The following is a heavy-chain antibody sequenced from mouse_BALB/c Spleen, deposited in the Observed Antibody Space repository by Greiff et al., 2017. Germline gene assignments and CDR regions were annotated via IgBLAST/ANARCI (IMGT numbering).Heavy chain of an antibody. CDR2: IDPENGNT. CDR3: ARVYYAMDY. J-gene: IGHJ4*01. V-gene: IGHV14-1*02. Sequence: EVNVVESGAELVRPGALVKLSCKASGFNIKDYYMHWVKQRPEQGLEWIGWIDPENGNTIYDPKFQGKASITADTSSNTAYLQLSSLTSEDTAVYYCARVYYAMDYWGQGTSVTVSS. CDR1: GFNIKDYY.